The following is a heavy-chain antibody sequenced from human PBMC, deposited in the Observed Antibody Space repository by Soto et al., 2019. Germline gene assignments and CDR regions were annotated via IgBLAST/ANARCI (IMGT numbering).Heavy chain of an antibody. CDR1: GGFLSESY. D-gene: IGHD3-3*01. CDR2: INHVGGT. V-gene: IGHV4-34*01. J-gene: IGHJ4*02. Sequence: PSETLSLTCSVYGGFLSESYWTWIRQPPGKGLEWIGEINHVGGTNYNPSLKSRVTMSVDTSQTQFSLKLSSVTAADTAVYYCARVQTLFGIINVFDYWGQGTLVTVSS. CDR3: ARVQTLFGIINVFDY.